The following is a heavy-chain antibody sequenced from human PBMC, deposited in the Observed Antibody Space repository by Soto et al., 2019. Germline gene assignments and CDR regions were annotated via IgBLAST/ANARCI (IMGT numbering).Heavy chain of an antibody. D-gene: IGHD6-13*01. CDR1: GDSLSDYY. CDR3: ARDQGIGSSGPFDY. V-gene: IGHV4-59*01. Sequence: SETLSLTCTVSGDSLSDYYWSWIRQAPGKGLEWIGFIYHSGNTNYKSSLKGRVTMSMDTSKSQFFLKLTSVTAADTAVYYCARDQGIGSSGPFDYRGQGALVTVSS. J-gene: IGHJ4*02. CDR2: IYHSGNT.